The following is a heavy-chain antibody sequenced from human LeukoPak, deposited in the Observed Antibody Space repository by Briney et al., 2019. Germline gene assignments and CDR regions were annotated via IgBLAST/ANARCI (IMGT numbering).Heavy chain of an antibody. CDR1: GVRFSSYW. CDR2: INPDGSNM. CDR3: VSGFFHWLY. V-gene: IGHV3-7*01. D-gene: IGHD3-3*01. Sequence: GGSLRLSCAASGVRFSSYWMSWVRQAPGKGLEWVANINPDGSNMLYVDSVKGRFTISRDNPKNSLYLQMNNLRAEDTAVYFCVSGFFHWLYWGQGTMVTVSS. J-gene: IGHJ4*02.